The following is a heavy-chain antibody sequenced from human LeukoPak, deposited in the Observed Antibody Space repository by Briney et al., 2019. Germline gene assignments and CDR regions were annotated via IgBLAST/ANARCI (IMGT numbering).Heavy chain of an antibody. CDR3: ARDLFFSDAGYSSGWRAEYFHH. D-gene: IGHD6-19*01. CDR2: TNGAGSST. CDR1: GFTFSSHW. J-gene: IGHJ1*01. V-gene: IGHV3-74*01. Sequence: GGSLRLSCAASGFTFSSHWMHWVRQAPGKGLVWVSRTNGAGSSTSYADSVKGRFTVSRDNAKNTLNLQMNSLRAEDTAVYYCARDLFFSDAGYSSGWRAEYFHHWGQGTLVTVSS.